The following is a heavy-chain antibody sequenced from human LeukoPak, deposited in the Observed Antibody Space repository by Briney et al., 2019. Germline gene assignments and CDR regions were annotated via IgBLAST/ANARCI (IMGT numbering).Heavy chain of an antibody. CDR3: ARDRAVTNDFDY. CDR2: MNPNSGNT. V-gene: IGHV1-8*01. CDR1: GYTFTSYD. J-gene: IGHJ4*02. D-gene: IGHD4-17*01. Sequence: PKASVKVSCKASGYTFTSYDINWVRQATGQGLEWMGWMNPNSGNTGYAQKFQGRVTMTRNTSISTADMELSSLRSEDTAVYYCARDRAVTNDFDYWGQGTLVTVSS.